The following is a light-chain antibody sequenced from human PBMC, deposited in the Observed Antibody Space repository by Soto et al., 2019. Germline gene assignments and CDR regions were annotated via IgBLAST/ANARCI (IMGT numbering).Light chain of an antibody. CDR2: GAS. V-gene: IGKV3-15*01. J-gene: IGKJ3*01. Sequence: EIVMTQSPATLSVAPGEGATLSCRASQSVSSNLAWYQQKPGQAPRLLIYGASTRATGIPARFSGSGSGTEFTLTISSLQSEDSALYYCQHYSSWPTFGPGTKVDIK. CDR1: QSVSSN. CDR3: QHYSSWPT.